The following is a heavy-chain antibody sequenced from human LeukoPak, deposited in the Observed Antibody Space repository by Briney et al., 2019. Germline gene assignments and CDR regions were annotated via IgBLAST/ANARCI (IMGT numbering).Heavy chain of an antibody. J-gene: IGHJ5*02. Sequence: PSETLSLTCTVSGGSISSGDYYWSWIRQPPGKGLEWIGYIYYSGSTYYNPSLKSRVTISVDTSKNQFSLKLSSVTAADTAVYYCARANHDSSGYYQRLTWFDPWGQGTLVTVSS. V-gene: IGHV4-30-4*01. D-gene: IGHD3-22*01. CDR3: ARANHDSSGYYQRLTWFDP. CDR2: IYYSGST. CDR1: GGSISSGDYY.